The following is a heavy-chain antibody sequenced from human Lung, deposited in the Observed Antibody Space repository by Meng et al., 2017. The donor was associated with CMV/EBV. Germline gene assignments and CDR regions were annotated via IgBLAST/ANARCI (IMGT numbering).Heavy chain of an antibody. CDR3: ARGRYYDFWSGHPGVPGDYYYYYGLDV. J-gene: IGHJ6*02. CDR2: LSYDGSNK. D-gene: IGHD3-3*01. Sequence: GSSLRLXCAPSGFPFISYAMHWVRQAPGKGLEWVAVLSYDGSNKYYADTMKGRFTISRDNSKNTLYLQMNGLRAEDRAVYYCARGRYYDFWSGHPGVPGDYYYYYGLDVWGQGTTVTVSS. V-gene: IGHV3-30-3*01. CDR1: GFPFISYA.